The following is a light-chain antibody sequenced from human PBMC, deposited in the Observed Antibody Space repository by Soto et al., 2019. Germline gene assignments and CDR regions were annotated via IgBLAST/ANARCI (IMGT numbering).Light chain of an antibody. CDR1: QSVSGY. CDR2: DTS. CDR3: QQRSNWQYT. J-gene: IGKJ2*01. Sequence: ELVLTQSPATLSLSPGERATLSCRASQSVSGYSAWYQQKPGQAPRLLIYDTSNRATGIPARFSGSGSGTDCPLTISGLEPEDFAVYYCQQRSNWQYTFGLGTRLEIK. V-gene: IGKV3-11*01.